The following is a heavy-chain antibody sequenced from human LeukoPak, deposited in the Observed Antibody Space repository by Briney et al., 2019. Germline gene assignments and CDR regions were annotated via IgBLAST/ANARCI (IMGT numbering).Heavy chain of an antibody. CDR1: GYTFTNYY. V-gene: IGHV1-2*02. D-gene: IGHD4-23*01. J-gene: IGHJ4*02. CDR2: INPNNDGT. Sequence: ASVKVSHKASGYTFTNYYMHWVRQAPGQGLEWMGWINPNNDGTNYAAQKFQGRVTMTRDTSISTAYMELSSLTSDDTAVYYCARVFFYGGNSVPFDYWGQGTLVTVSS. CDR3: ARVFFYGGNSVPFDY.